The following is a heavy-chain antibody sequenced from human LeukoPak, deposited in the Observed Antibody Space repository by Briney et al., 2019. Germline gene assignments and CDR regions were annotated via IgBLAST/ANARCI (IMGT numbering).Heavy chain of an antibody. CDR3: AKGSGDDYGDYSDY. J-gene: IGHJ4*02. CDR2: ISYDGSNK. V-gene: IGHV3-30*18. Sequence: GGSLRLSCAASGFTFSSYGMHWVRQAPGKGLEWVAVISYDGSNKYYADSVKGRFTISRDNSKNTLYLQMNSLRAEDTAVYYCAKGSGDDYGDYSDYWGQGTLVTVSS. CDR1: GFTFSSYG. D-gene: IGHD4-17*01.